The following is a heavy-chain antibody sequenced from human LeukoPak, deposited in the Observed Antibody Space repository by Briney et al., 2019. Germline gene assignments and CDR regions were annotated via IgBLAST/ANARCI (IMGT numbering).Heavy chain of an antibody. J-gene: IGHJ4*02. Sequence: GGSLRLSCAASGFTFSNYAMSWVRQAPGKGLEWVSVIGGGGGGTYYADSAKGRFTISRDNSKNTLFLQMTSLTAEDTAAYYCAKHLPPTKSLDYWGQGTLVTVSS. D-gene: IGHD1-26*01. V-gene: IGHV3-23*01. CDR2: IGGGGGGT. CDR1: GFTFSNYA. CDR3: AKHLPPTKSLDY.